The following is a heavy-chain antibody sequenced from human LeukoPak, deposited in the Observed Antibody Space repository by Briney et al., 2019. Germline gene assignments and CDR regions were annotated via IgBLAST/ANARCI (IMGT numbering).Heavy chain of an antibody. CDR2: ISGSGGST. V-gene: IGHV3-23*01. D-gene: IGHD3-22*01. CDR1: GFTFSSYA. J-gene: IGHJ6*03. CDR3: AKDPYHDSTGYYYYYYYMDV. Sequence: GGSLRLSCAASGFTFSSYAMTWVRQAPGKGLEWVSAISGSGGSTYYADSVKGRFTISRDNSKNTLYLQMNSLRAEDTAVYYCAKDPYHDSTGYYYYYYYMDVWGKGTTVTVSS.